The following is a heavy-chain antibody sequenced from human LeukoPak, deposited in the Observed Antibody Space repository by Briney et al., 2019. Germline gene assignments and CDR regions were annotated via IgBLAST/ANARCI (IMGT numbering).Heavy chain of an antibody. Sequence: SETLSLTCAVYGGSFSGYYWSWIRQPPGRGLEWIGEINHSGSTNYNPSLKSRVTISVDTSKNQFSLKLSSVTAADTAVYYCARGGIPLRFLRGGGAFDIWGQGTMVTVSS. V-gene: IGHV4-34*01. D-gene: IGHD3-3*01. CDR2: INHSGST. J-gene: IGHJ3*02. CDR3: ARGGIPLRFLRGGGAFDI. CDR1: GGSFSGYY.